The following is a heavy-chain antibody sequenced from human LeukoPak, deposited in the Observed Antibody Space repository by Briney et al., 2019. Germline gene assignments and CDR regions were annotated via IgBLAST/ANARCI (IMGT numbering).Heavy chain of an antibody. CDR3: AKDPDTMIVVVITLDY. D-gene: IGHD3-22*01. CDR1: GFTFSSYA. V-gene: IGHV3-23*01. Sequence: GGSLRLSCAVSGFTFSSYAMSWVRQAPGKGLEWVSAISGSGGSTYYADSVKGRFTISRDNSKNTLYLQMNSLRAEDTAVYYCAKDPDTMIVVVITLDYWGQGTLVTVSS. J-gene: IGHJ4*02. CDR2: ISGSGGST.